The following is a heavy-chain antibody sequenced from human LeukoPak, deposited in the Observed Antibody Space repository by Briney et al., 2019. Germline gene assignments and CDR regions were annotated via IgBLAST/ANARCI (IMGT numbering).Heavy chain of an antibody. J-gene: IGHJ2*01. D-gene: IGHD5-18*01. CDR1: GFTFSDYY. CDR3: AKDTASSWWYFDL. Sequence: GALRLSCAASGFTFSDYYMSWIRQAPGKGLEWVSYISSSGSTIYYADSVKGRFTISRDNAKNSLYLQMNSLRAEDTAVYYCAKDTASSWWYFDLWGRGTLVTVSS. V-gene: IGHV3-11*01. CDR2: ISSSGSTI.